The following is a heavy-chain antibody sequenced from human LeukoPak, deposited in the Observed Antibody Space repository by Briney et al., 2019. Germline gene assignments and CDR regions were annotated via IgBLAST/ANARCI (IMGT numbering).Heavy chain of an antibody. V-gene: IGHV3-23*01. CDR2: IGGGGGST. CDR3: AREMAV. J-gene: IGHJ4*02. Sequence: GGSLRLSCAASGFTFSIYAMSWVRQAPGKGLEWVSSIGGGGGSTFYTDSVKGRFTISRDNSKNTLYLQMNSLRAEDTAVYYCAREMAVWGQGALVTVSS. D-gene: IGHD2-8*01. CDR1: GFTFSIYA.